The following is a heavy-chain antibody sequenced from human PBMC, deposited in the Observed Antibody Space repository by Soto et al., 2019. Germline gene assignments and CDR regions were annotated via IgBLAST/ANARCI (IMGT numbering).Heavy chain of an antibody. CDR3: ARTYVLRYFDWLLDDY. D-gene: IGHD3-9*01. CDR1: GFSLSTTGVG. CDR2: IYWDDDK. Sequence: SGPTLVNPTQTLTLTCTFSGFSLSTTGVGVAWIRQPPGKALEWLALIYWDDDKRYSPSLKSRLTITKDTSKNQVVLTMTNMDPVDTATYYCARTYVLRYFDWLLDDYWGQGTLVTVSS. J-gene: IGHJ4*02. V-gene: IGHV2-5*02.